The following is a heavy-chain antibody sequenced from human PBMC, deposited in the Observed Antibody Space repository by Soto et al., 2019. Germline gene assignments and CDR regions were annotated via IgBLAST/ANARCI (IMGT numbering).Heavy chain of an antibody. CDR2: IKQDGSEK. V-gene: IGHV3-7*03. CDR3: ARDSYDILTGYQNPHFDY. J-gene: IGHJ4*02. Sequence: LRLSCAASGFTFSSYLMSWVRQAPGKGLEWVANIKQDGSEKYYVDSVKGRFTISRDNAKNSLYLQMNSLRAEDTAVYYCARDSYDILTGYQNPHFDYWGQGTLVTVSS. CDR1: GFTFSSYL. D-gene: IGHD3-9*01.